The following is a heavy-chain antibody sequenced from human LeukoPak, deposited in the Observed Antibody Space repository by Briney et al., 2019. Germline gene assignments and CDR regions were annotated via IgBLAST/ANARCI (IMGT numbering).Heavy chain of an antibody. CDR3: ARHDILTGSPYFDY. Sequence: PSETLSLTCTVSGGSISSSSYYWGWIRQPPGKGLEWIGSIYYSGSTYYNPSLKSRVTISVDTSKNQFSLKLSSVTAADTAVHYCARHDILTGSPYFDYWGQGTLVTVSS. CDR1: GGSISSSSYY. V-gene: IGHV4-39*01. J-gene: IGHJ4*02. D-gene: IGHD3-9*01. CDR2: IYYSGST.